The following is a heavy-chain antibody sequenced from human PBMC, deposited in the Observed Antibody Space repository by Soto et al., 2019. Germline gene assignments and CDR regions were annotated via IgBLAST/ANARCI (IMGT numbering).Heavy chain of an antibody. V-gene: IGHV3-30*18. Sequence: QVQLVESGGGVVQPGRSLRLSCAASGFTFSSYGMHWVRQAPGKGLAWVAVISYDGSNKYYADSVKGRFTISRDNSKNTLYLGMDSLGGEDTAVYYCAKGTGTCVGGYFDLWGRGTLVTVSS. J-gene: IGHJ2*01. CDR2: ISYDGSNK. CDR3: AKGTGTCVGGYFDL. D-gene: IGHD1-1*01. CDR1: GFTFSSYG.